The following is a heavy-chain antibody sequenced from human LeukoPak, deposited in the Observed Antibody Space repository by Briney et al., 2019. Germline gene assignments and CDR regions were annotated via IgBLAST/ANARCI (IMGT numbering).Heavy chain of an antibody. CDR3: ARDLVHYYGSGSSHY. D-gene: IGHD3-10*01. J-gene: IGHJ4*02. CDR1: GFTFSSYW. V-gene: IGHV3-7*01. CDR2: IKQDGSEK. Sequence: GGSLRLSCAASGFTFSSYWMSWVRQAPGKGLERVANIKQDGSEKYYVDSVKGRFTISRDNAKNSLYLQMNSLRAEDTAVYYCARDLVHYYGSGSSHYWGQGTLVTVSS.